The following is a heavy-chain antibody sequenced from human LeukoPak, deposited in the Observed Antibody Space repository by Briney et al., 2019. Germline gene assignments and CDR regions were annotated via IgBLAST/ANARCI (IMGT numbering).Heavy chain of an antibody. D-gene: IGHD2-8*01. J-gene: IGHJ4*02. CDR1: GFTFSSYA. Sequence: GGSLRLSCAASGFTFSSYAMSWVRQAPGKGLEWVSAISGSGGSTYYTDSVKGRFTISRDNSKNTLYLQMNSLRAEDTAVYYCAKRRMGVWYYFDYWGQGTLVTVSS. CDR3: AKRRMGVWYYFDY. CDR2: ISGSGGST. V-gene: IGHV3-23*01.